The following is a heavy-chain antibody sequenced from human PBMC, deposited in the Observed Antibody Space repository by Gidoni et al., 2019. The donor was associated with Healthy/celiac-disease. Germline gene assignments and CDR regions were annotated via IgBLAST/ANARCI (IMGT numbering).Heavy chain of an antibody. J-gene: IGHJ1*01. CDR3: AKDLYRYCSGGSCYSIQH. CDR2: ISYDGSNK. CDR1: GFTFSSSG. D-gene: IGHD2-15*01. Sequence: QVQLVESGGGVVQPGRSLSLSCAASGFTFSSSGMHWVRQAPGKGLEWVAVISYDGSNKYYADAVKGRFTISRDNSKNTLYLQMNSLRAEDTAVYYCAKDLYRYCSGGSCYSIQHWGQGTLVTVSS. V-gene: IGHV3-30*18.